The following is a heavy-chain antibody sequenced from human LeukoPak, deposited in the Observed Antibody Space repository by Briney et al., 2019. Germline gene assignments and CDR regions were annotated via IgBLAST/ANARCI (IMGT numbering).Heavy chain of an antibody. D-gene: IGHD6-19*01. V-gene: IGHV3-74*01. J-gene: IGHJ4*02. CDR3: ARDPSAVSGYFDY. Sequence: GGSLRLSCAASGLSFSSYWMHWIRQAPGRGLVWVSRVEGDGSSTSYADSVKGRFTISRDNAKNTLYLQMNSLRAEDTAVYYCARDPSAVSGYFDYWGQGTLVTVSS. CDR2: VEGDGSST. CDR1: GLSFSSYW.